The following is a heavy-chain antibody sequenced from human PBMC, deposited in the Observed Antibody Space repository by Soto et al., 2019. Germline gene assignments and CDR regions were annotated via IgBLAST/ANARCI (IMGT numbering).Heavy chain of an antibody. CDR3: AKVRTVTPYYWYFDL. CDR1: GFTFSTYA. J-gene: IGHJ2*01. D-gene: IGHD4-17*01. V-gene: IGHV3-23*01. Sequence: PGGPLRLSCPASGFTFSTYAMSWVRQPPGKGLEWVSAISGSGGSTYYANSVKGRFTISRDNAKNTLYLQMNSLRAEDTAVYYCAKVRTVTPYYWYFDLWGRGTLVTVSS. CDR2: ISGSGGST.